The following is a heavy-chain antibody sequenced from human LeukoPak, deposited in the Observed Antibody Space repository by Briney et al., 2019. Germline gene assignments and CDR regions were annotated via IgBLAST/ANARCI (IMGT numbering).Heavy chain of an antibody. CDR3: ARSIVATKEFDY. CDR2: INHSGST. V-gene: IGHV4-34*01. D-gene: IGHD5-12*01. CDR1: GGSFGGYY. J-gene: IGHJ4*02. Sequence: SETLSLTCAVYGGSFGGYYWSWIRQPPGKGLEWIGEINHSGSTNYNPSLKSRVTISVDTSKNQFSLKLSSVTAADTAVYYCARSIVATKEFDYWGQGTLVTVSS.